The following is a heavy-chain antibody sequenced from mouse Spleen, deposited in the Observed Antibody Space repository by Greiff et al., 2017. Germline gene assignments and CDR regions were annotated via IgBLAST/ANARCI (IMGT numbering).Heavy chain of an antibody. V-gene: IGHV1-20*01. Sequence: EVKLQESGPELVKPGDSVKISCKASGYSFTGYFMNWVMQSHGKSLEWIGRINPYNGDTFYNQKFKGKATLTVDKSSSTAHMELRSLTSEDSAVYYCARGDGYFDYWGEGTTLTVSS. CDR3: ARGDGYFDY. D-gene: IGHD2-3*01. CDR2: INPYNGDT. CDR1: GYSFTGYF. J-gene: IGHJ2*01.